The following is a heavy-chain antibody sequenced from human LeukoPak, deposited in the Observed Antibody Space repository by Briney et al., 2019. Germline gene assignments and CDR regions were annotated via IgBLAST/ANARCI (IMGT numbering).Heavy chain of an antibody. CDR1: GYTFTSYG. V-gene: IGHV1-18*01. D-gene: IGHD3-10*01. CDR3: ARDRNALLWFGELLNPLDY. J-gene: IGHJ4*02. Sequence: ASVKVSCKASGYTFTSYGISWVRQAPGQGLEWMGWISAYNGNTNYAQKLQGRVTMTTDTSTSTAYMELRSLRSDDTAVYYCARDRNALLWFGELLNPLDYWGQGTLVTVSS. CDR2: ISAYNGNT.